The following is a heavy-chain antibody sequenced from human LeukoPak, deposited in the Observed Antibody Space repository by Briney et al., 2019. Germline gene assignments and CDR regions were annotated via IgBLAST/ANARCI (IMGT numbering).Heavy chain of an antibody. J-gene: IGHJ6*04. D-gene: IGHD3-10*02. CDR3: AELGINMIGGV. CDR1: GFTFSIYE. CDR2: ISSSGSTI. Sequence: PGGGLRLSCAASGFTFSIYEMNWGRQAPGKGLEWGSYISSSGSTIYYADSVKGRFTISRENAKNSLYLQMNSLRAEDPAVYYCAELGINMIGGVWGNGTTVTISS. V-gene: IGHV3-48*03.